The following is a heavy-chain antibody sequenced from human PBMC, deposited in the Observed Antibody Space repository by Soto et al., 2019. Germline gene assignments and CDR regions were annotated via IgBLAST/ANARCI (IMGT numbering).Heavy chain of an antibody. V-gene: IGHV3-23*01. CDR3: AKMEGMDPWAYSFDY. J-gene: IGHJ4*02. D-gene: IGHD2-2*03. CDR2: IYGGGNGP. Sequence: EVQVLESGGGLVQPGGSLRLSCAATGLTFSDFAMSWVRQAPGKGLEWVSRIYGGGNGPHYADSVKGRVTISRDNSKNTLYLQMNRLRAEDTAVYYCAKMEGMDPWAYSFDYWGQGTLVTVSS. CDR1: GLTFSDFA.